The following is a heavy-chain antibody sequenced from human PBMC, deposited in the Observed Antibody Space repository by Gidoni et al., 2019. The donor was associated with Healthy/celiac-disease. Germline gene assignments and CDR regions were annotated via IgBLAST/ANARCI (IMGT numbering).Heavy chain of an antibody. CDR2: IYWDDDK. Sequence: QITLKESGPTLVKPTQTLTLTCTFSGFSLSTSGVGVGWIRQPPGKALEWLALIYWDDDKRYSPSLKSRLTITKDTSKNQVVLTMTNMDPVDTATYYCAHIRRGVIVYYFDYWGQGTLVTVSS. J-gene: IGHJ4*02. CDR1: GFSLSTSGVG. V-gene: IGHV2-5*02. CDR3: AHIRRGVIVYYFDY. D-gene: IGHD3-10*01.